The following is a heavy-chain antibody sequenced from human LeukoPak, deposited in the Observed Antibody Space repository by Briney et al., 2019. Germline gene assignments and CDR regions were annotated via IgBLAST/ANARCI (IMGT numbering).Heavy chain of an antibody. CDR1: GFTFSSYG. CDR3: AKMREQWLVDDAFDI. V-gene: IGHV3-30*18. D-gene: IGHD6-19*01. J-gene: IGHJ3*02. Sequence: GGSLRLSCAASGFTFSSYGMHWVRQAPGKGLEWVAVISYDGSNKYYADSVKGRFTISRDNSKNTLYLQMNSLRAEDTAVYYCAKMREQWLVDDAFDIWGQGTMVTVSS. CDR2: ISYDGSNK.